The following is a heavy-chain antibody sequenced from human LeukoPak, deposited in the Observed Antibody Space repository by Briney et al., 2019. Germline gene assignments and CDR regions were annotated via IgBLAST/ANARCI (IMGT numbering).Heavy chain of an antibody. CDR1: GGTFSSHA. J-gene: IGHJ4*02. V-gene: IGHV1-69*04. Sequence: SVKVSCKASGGTFSSHAMSWVRQAPGQGLEWMGGIIPILDITNYAQKFQGRVTITADKSTGTAYMELSSLRSGDTAVYYCAILSDGAYCGGDCFYLDYWGQGTLVTVSS. CDR3: AILSDGAYCGGDCFYLDY. D-gene: IGHD2-21*02. CDR2: IIPILDIT.